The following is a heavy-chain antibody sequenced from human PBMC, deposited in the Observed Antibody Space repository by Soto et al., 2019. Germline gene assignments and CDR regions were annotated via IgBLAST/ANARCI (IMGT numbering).Heavy chain of an antibody. CDR2: ISSSSSTI. V-gene: IGHV3-48*02. J-gene: IGHJ6*02. Sequence: GGSLRLSCAASGFTFSSYSMNWVRQAPGKGLEWVSYISSSSSTIYYADSVKGRFTISRDNAKNSLYLQMNSLRDEDTAVYYCASAWNSRYYYYGMDVWGQGTTVTVSS. CDR3: ASAWNSRYYYYGMDV. CDR1: GFTFSSYS. D-gene: IGHD1-7*01.